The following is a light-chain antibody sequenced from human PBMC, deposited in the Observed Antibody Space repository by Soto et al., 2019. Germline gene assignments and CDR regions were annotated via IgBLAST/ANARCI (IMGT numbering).Light chain of an antibody. Sequence: QSVLTQPRSVSGSPGQSVTISCTGTSSDVGGYNYVSWYQQHPDKAPKLMIYDASQRPSGVPDRFSGSKSGNTASLTISGLQAEDEADYYCCSYAGTYPWVFGGGTKLTVL. CDR1: SSDVGGYNY. CDR3: CSYAGTYPWV. J-gene: IGLJ3*02. CDR2: DAS. V-gene: IGLV2-11*01.